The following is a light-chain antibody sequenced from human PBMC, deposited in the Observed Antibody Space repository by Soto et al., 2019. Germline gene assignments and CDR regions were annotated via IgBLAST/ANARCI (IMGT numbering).Light chain of an antibody. J-gene: IGKJ4*01. V-gene: IGKV3-20*01. CDR3: QHYGSLVLT. CDR2: GAS. Sequence: EIVLTQSPGTLSLSPGERATLSCRASQSVSSTYLAWYQQKPGQAPRLLIYGASSRATGIPDRFSGSGSGTDFTLTISRLEPDDFAVYYCQHYGSLVLTFGGGTKVESK. CDR1: QSVSSTY.